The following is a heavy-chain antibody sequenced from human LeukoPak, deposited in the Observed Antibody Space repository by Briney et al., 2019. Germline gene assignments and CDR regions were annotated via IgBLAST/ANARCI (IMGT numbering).Heavy chain of an antibody. D-gene: IGHD6-13*01. J-gene: IGHJ3*02. CDR1: GGSISSYY. CDR3: ARERRAGAAFDI. Sequence: SETLSLTCTVSGGSISSYYWSWIRQPPGKGLEWIAYIYYSGSTNYNPSLKSRVTISVDTSKNQFSLKLSSVTAADTAVYYCARERRAGAAFDIWGQGTMVTVSS. V-gene: IGHV4-59*01. CDR2: IYYSGST.